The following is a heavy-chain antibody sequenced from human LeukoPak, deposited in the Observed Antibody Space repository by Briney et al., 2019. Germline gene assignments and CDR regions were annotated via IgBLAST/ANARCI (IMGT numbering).Heavy chain of an antibody. J-gene: IGHJ4*02. V-gene: IGHV3-21*01. CDR2: ISSSSSYI. Sequence: GGSLRLSCAASGFTFSSYSMNWVRQAPGKGLEWVSSISSSSSYIYYADSVKGRFTISRDNSKNTLYLQMNSLRAEDTAVYYCAKEIDYYDSSGSNDYWGQGTLVTVSS. CDR1: GFTFSSYS. D-gene: IGHD3-22*01. CDR3: AKEIDYYDSSGSNDY.